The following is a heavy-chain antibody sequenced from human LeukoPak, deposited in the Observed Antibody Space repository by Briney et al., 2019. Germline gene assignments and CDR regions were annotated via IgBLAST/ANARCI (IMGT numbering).Heavy chain of an antibody. D-gene: IGHD4-17*01. Sequence: SVKVSCKASGGTFSSYAISWVRQAPGQGLEWMGGIIPIFGTANYPQKFQGRVTITTDESTSTAYMELSSLRSEDTAVYYCARVRHDYGDSGLYYYYMDVWGKGTTVTVSS. CDR3: ARVRHDYGDSGLYYYYMDV. J-gene: IGHJ6*03. V-gene: IGHV1-69*05. CDR2: IIPIFGTA. CDR1: GGTFSSYA.